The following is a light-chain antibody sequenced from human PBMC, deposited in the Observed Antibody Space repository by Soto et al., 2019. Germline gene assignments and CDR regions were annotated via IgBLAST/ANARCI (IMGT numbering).Light chain of an antibody. V-gene: IGKV3-15*01. Sequence: EILLTQSPASLSLSPGERATLSCRASQSLSSNLAWYQQKPGNAPRLLIYAASTMPTGIPARFSGSGSGTEFTLTISLQQAEDVAVYCCQSYNNWPIFGQGTLLE. J-gene: IGKJ5*01. CDR3: QSYNNWPI. CDR1: QSLSSN. CDR2: AAS.